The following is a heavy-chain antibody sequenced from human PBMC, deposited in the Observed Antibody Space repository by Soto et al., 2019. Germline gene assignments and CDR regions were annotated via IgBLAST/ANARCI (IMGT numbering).Heavy chain of an antibody. J-gene: IGHJ3*02. Sequence: QVQLVESGGGVVQPGRSLRLSCAASEFTFSNFGMHWVRQAPGMGLEWVAVIYYDGSNEYYADSMKGRFTISRDNSKNTLYLQMNSLRAEDTAVYYCARVDVVVAADAFDIWGQGTMVTVSS. CDR3: ARVDVVVAADAFDI. D-gene: IGHD2-15*01. CDR1: EFTFSNFG. V-gene: IGHV3-33*01. CDR2: IYYDGSNE.